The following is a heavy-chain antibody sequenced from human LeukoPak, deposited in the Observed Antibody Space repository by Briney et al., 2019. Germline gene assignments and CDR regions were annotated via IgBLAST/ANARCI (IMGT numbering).Heavy chain of an antibody. CDR1: GGSFSGYY. D-gene: IGHD3-10*01. CDR2: INHSGST. V-gene: IGHV4-34*01. CDR3: AREPPPIWFGELSPHYYYYYMDV. J-gene: IGHJ6*03. Sequence: SETLSLTCAVYGGSFSGYYWSWIRQPPGKGLEWIGEINHSGSTNYNPSLKSRVTISVDTSKNQFSLKLSSVTAADTAVYYCAREPPPIWFGELSPHYYYYYMDVWGKGTTVTISS.